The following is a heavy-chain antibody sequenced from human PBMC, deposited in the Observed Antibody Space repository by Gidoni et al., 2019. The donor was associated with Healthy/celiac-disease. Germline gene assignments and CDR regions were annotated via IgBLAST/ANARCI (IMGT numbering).Heavy chain of an antibody. V-gene: IGHV1-69*01. CDR3: ARDRDYGGNPTFDY. CDR2: IIPIFGTA. J-gene: IGHJ4*02. CDR1: VGTFRSYA. D-gene: IGHD4-17*01. Sequence: QVQLVQSGSEVKKPGSSVMVSCKASVGTFRSYAISWVRQAPGQGLEWMGGIIPIFGTANYAQKFQGRVTITADESTSTAYMELSSLRSEDTAVYYCARDRDYGGNPTFDYWGQGTLVTVSS.